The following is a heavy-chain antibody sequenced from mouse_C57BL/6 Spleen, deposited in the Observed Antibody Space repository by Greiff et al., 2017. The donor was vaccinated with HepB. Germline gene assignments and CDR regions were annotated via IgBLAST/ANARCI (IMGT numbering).Heavy chain of an antibody. CDR1: GFTFSSYA. V-gene: IGHV5-4*01. D-gene: IGHD2-2*01. CDR3: AREGGYLYAMDY. J-gene: IGHJ4*01. CDR2: ISDGGSYT. Sequence: EVKLMESGGGLVKPGGSLKLSCAASGFTFSSYAMSWVRQTPEKRLEWVATISDGGSYTYYPDNVKGRFTISRDNAKNNLYLQMSHLKSEDTAMYYCAREGGYLYAMDYWGQGTSVTVSS.